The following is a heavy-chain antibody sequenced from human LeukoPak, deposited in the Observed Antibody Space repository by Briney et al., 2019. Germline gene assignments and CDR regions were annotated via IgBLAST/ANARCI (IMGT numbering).Heavy chain of an antibody. CDR2: IIPIFGTA. CDR3: ARLDYYYYYMDV. V-gene: IGHV1-69*05. D-gene: IGHD1-1*01. Sequence: SVKVSCKASGGTFSSYAISWVRQAPGQGLEWMRGIIPIFGTANYAQKFQGRVTITTDESTSTAYMELSSLRSEDTAVYYCARLDYYYYYMDVWGKGTTVTVSS. CDR1: GGTFSSYA. J-gene: IGHJ6*03.